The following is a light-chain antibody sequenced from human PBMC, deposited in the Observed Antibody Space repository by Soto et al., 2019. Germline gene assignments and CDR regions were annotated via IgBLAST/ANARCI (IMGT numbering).Light chain of an antibody. V-gene: IGLV1-40*01. J-gene: IGLJ3*02. CDR3: QSYDSSLSGSV. Sequence: QSVLTQPPSVSGAPGQRVTISCTGRSSNIGAGYDVHWYQQLPGTAPKLLIYGNSNRPSGVPDRFSGSKSGTSASLAITGLQAEDEADYYCQSYDSSLSGSVFGGGTKANVL. CDR2: GNS. CDR1: SSNIGAGYD.